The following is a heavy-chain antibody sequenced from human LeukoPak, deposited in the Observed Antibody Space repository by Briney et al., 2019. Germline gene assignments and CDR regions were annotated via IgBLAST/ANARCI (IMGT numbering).Heavy chain of an antibody. CDR2: IYYSGST. Sequence: SETLSLTCTVSGGSISSYYWSWIRQPPGKGLEWIGYIYYSGSTNYNPSLKSRVTISVDTSKNQFSLKLSSVTAADTAVYYCARDTVRGKRCYYYGMDVWGQGTTVTVSS. D-gene: IGHD4-17*01. CDR1: GGSISSYY. CDR3: ARDTVRGKRCYYYGMDV. V-gene: IGHV4-59*01. J-gene: IGHJ6*02.